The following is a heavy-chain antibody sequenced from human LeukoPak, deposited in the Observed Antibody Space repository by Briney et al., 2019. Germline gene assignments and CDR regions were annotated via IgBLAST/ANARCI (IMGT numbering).Heavy chain of an antibody. J-gene: IGHJ4*02. CDR3: AKRPSDYGDYVTYFDY. CDR1: GFTFSNYA. CDR2: ISDDGRRK. D-gene: IGHD4-17*01. V-gene: IGHV3-30*18. Sequence: GGSLRLSCEASGFTFSNYAMSWVRQAPGKGLEWVGVISDDGRRKDYADSVRGRFTISRDNSKDTLYLQMNSLRAEDTAVYYCAKRPSDYGDYVTYFDYWAREPWSPSPQ.